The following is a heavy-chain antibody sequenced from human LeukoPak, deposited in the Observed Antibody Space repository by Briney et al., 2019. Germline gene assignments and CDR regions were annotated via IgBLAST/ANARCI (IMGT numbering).Heavy chain of an antibody. CDR3: VGNFDY. V-gene: IGHV4-38-2*02. Sequence: PSETLSLTCTVSGSSISSGYYWGWIRQPPGKGLEWIGNIYHSGSTYYNPSLKSRVTISVDTSKTQFSLKLSSVTAADTAVYYCVGNFDYWGQGTLVTVSS. CDR1: GSSISSGYY. J-gene: IGHJ4*02. CDR2: IYHSGST.